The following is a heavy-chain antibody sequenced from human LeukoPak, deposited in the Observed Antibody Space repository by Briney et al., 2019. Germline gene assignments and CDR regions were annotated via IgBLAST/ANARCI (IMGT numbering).Heavy chain of an antibody. CDR1: GFTFSSYS. J-gene: IGHJ4*02. CDR2: IGSSSSYI. D-gene: IGHD2-15*01. CDR3: ARSYIVVVVAPVDY. Sequence: GGSPRLSCAASGFTFSSYSMNWVRQAPGKGLEWVSSIGSSSSYIYYADSVKGRFTISRDNAKNSLYLQMNSLRAEDTPVYYCARSYIVVVVAPVDYWGQGTLVTVSS. V-gene: IGHV3-21*01.